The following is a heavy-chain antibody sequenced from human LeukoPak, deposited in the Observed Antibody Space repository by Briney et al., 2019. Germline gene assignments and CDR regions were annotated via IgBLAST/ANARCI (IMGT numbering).Heavy chain of an antibody. D-gene: IGHD2-15*01. Sequence: GASVKVSCKASGYTFTSYYMHWVRQAPGQGLECMGIINPSGGSTSYAQKFQGRVTMTRDMSTSTVYMELSSLRAEDTAVYYCARVLRYCSGGNCYSGGLGYMDVWGKGTTVTISS. CDR2: INPSGGST. J-gene: IGHJ6*03. CDR1: GYTFTSYY. CDR3: ARVLRYCSGGNCYSGGLGYMDV. V-gene: IGHV1-46*01.